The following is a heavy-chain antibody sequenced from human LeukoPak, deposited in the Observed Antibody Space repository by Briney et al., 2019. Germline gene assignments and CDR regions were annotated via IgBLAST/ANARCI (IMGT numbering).Heavy chain of an antibody. CDR1: GYTFTSYY. Sequence: ASVKVSCKASGYTFTSYYMHWVRQAPGQGLEWMGIINPSGGSTSYAQKFQGRVTMTRDTSISTAYMELSRLRSDDTAVYYCARARYYDSSSWGQGTLVTVSS. D-gene: IGHD3-22*01. CDR2: INPSGGST. J-gene: IGHJ5*02. V-gene: IGHV1-46*01. CDR3: ARARYYDSSS.